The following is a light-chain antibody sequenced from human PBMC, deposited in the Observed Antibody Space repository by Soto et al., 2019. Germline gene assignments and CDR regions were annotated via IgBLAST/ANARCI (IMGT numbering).Light chain of an antibody. CDR1: QSVLYSSNNKSY. J-gene: IGKJ2*01. CDR3: QQYYSTPYT. CDR2: WAS. Sequence: DIVMTQSPDSLAVSLGERATINCKSSQSVLYSSNNKSYLAWYQQKPGQPPKLLIYWASTRESGVPDRFSGSGSGTDFTLPISSLQSEDVAVYYCQQYYSTPYTFGQGPKLEIK. V-gene: IGKV4-1*01.